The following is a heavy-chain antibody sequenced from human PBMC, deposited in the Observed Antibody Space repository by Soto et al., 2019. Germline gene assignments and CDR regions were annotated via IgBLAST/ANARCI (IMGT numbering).Heavy chain of an antibody. V-gene: IGHV2-5*02. CDR1: GFSLSTSGVG. Sequence: QITLKESGPTLVKPTQTLTLTCTFSGFSLSTSGVGVGWIRQPPGKALEWLALIYWDDDKRYSPTLKSRLTITKDTYKNQVVLTMTNIDPVDTATYYCALRRGYCSGGSCYSIWFDPWGQGTLVTVSS. CDR2: IYWDDDK. J-gene: IGHJ5*02. CDR3: ALRRGYCSGGSCYSIWFDP. D-gene: IGHD2-15*01.